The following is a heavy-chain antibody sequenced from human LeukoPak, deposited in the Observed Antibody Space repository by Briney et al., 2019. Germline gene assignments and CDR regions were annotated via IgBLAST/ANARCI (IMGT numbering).Heavy chain of an antibody. CDR1: GGSISSSSYY. J-gene: IGHJ4*02. CDR3: ATSVATDYYFDY. D-gene: IGHD5-12*01. CDR2: IYYSGSI. Sequence: SETLSLTCTVSGGSISSSSYYWGWIRQPPGKGLEWSGSIYYSGSIYYNPSLKSRVTISVDTSKTQFSLKLSSVTAADTAVYYCATSVATDYYFDYWGQGTLVTVSS. V-gene: IGHV4-39*01.